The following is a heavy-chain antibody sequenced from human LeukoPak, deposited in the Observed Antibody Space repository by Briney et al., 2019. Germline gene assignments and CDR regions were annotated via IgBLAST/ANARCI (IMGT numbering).Heavy chain of an antibody. J-gene: IGHJ4*02. Sequence: PGGSLRLSCAASGFTFSSYGMHWVRQAPGKGLEWVAYIRYDGSSKYYADSVKGRFTISRDNSKNTLYLQTNSLRAEDTAVYYCAKVVAGSCSSSSRPLDYWGQGTLVTVSS. CDR3: AKVVAGSCSSSSRPLDY. V-gene: IGHV3-30*02. CDR2: IRYDGSSK. D-gene: IGHD2-2*01. CDR1: GFTFSSYG.